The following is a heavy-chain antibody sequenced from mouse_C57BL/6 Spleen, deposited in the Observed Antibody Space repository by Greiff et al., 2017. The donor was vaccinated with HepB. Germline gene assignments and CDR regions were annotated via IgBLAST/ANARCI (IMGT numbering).Heavy chain of an antibody. CDR3: AVTTRYAMDY. CDR2: ISDGGSYT. Sequence: EVQLVESGGGLVKPGGSLKLSCAASGFTFSSYAMSWVRQTPEKRLEWVATISDGGSYTYYPDNVKGRFTISRDNAKNNLYLQMSHLKSEDTAMYYCAVTTRYAMDYWGQGTSVTVSS. J-gene: IGHJ4*01. CDR1: GFTFSSYA. D-gene: IGHD2-1*01. V-gene: IGHV5-4*01.